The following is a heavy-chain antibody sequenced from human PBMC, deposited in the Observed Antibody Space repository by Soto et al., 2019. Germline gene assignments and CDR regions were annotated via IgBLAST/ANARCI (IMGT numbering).Heavy chain of an antibody. Sequence: GGSLRLSCAASGFTFINNAMSWFRQAPGKGLEWVSGISGSGGSTYYADSVQGRFTISRDNSKNTLYLQMNSLRAEDTAVYYCAKRGNTGVAPFDPWGQGTLVTVSS. CDR3: AKRGNTGVAPFDP. J-gene: IGHJ5*02. CDR2: ISGSGGST. V-gene: IGHV3-23*01. D-gene: IGHD5-18*01. CDR1: GFTFINNA.